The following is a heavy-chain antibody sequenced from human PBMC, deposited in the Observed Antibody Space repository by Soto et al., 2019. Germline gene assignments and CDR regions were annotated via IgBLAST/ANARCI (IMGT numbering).Heavy chain of an antibody. D-gene: IGHD1-26*01. CDR2: IIPILGIA. CDR1: GGTFSSYT. Sequence: QVQLVQSGAEVKKPGSSVKVSCKASGGTFSSYTISWVRQAPGQGLEWMGRIIPILGIANYAQKFQGRVTXTXAKSTSTAYMELSSLRSEDTAVYYCARDKGGSYYGYWGQGTLVTVSS. CDR3: ARDKGGSYYGY. J-gene: IGHJ4*02. V-gene: IGHV1-69*08.